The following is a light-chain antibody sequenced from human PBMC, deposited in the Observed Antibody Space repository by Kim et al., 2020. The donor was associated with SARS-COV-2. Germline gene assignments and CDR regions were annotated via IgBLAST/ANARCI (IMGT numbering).Light chain of an antibody. V-gene: IGKV3-15*01. CDR2: GAS. Sequence: VTTQSPATLSVSPGERATLSCRASQSVLNNLAWYQQKPGQAPRLLIYGASTRATGIPARFSGIASGTEFTLTISSLQSEDFAVYYCQHYDNRPPRTFGQGTKL. CDR3: QHYDNRPPRT. J-gene: IGKJ1*01. CDR1: QSVLNN.